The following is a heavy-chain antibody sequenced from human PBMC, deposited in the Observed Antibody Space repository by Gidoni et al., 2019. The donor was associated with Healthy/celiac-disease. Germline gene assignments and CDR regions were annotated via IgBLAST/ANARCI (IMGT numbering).Heavy chain of an antibody. CDR2: IDPSDSYT. Sequence: EVQLVQSGAEVKKPGESLRISCKGSGYSFTSYWISWVRQMPGKGLEWMGRIDPSDSYTNYSPSFQGHVTISADKSISTADLQWSSLKASDTAMYYCARHRDDYVWGSYRYTDSYSNYYFDYWGQGTLVTVSS. CDR3: ARHRDDYVWGSYRYTDSYSNYYFDY. V-gene: IGHV5-10-1*01. CDR1: GYSFTSYW. D-gene: IGHD3-16*02. J-gene: IGHJ4*02.